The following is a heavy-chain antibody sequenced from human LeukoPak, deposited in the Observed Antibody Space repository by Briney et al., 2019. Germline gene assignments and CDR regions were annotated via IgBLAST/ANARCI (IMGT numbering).Heavy chain of an antibody. V-gene: IGHV4-4*07. D-gene: IGHD3-22*01. CDR2: IYTSGST. Sequence: PSETLSLTCTVSGGSISSYYWSWIRQPAGKGLEWIGRIYTSGSTNYNPSLKSRVTMSVDTSKNQFSLKLGPVTAADTAVYYCARAVNYDTSDYRDYWGQGTLVTVSS. CDR1: GGSISSYY. CDR3: ARAVNYDTSDYRDY. J-gene: IGHJ4*02.